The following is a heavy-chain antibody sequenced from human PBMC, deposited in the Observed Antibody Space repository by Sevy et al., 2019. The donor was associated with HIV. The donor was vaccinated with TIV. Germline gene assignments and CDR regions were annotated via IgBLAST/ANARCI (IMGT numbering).Heavy chain of an antibody. Sequence: GGSLRLSCAGSGFTFSTYAMHWVRQAPGKGLEWLAVISHDGSLKFHTDSVRGRFTISRDNSKNTVYLQMNSLRAEDTAVYYCAREHPGYNPFDNWGQGTLVTVSS. CDR3: AREHPGYNPFDN. J-gene: IGHJ4*02. CDR2: ISHDGSLK. D-gene: IGHD5-12*01. CDR1: GFTFSTYA. V-gene: IGHV3-30*03.